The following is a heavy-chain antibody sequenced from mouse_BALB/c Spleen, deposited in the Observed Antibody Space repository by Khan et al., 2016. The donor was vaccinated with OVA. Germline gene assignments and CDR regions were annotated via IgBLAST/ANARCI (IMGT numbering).Heavy chain of an antibody. CDR2: IWGDGST. CDR3: ARAYYGNYREAMDY. J-gene: IGHJ4*01. D-gene: IGHD2-10*01. V-gene: IGHV2-6-7*01. Sequence: VELVESGPGLVAPSQSLSITCTVSGFSLTGYGVNWVRQPPGKGLEWLGMIWGDGSTDYNSALKSSLSISKDNPKSQAFLKMNSLQTDDTAMYYCARAYYGNYREAMDYWGQGTSVTVSS. CDR1: GFSLTGYG.